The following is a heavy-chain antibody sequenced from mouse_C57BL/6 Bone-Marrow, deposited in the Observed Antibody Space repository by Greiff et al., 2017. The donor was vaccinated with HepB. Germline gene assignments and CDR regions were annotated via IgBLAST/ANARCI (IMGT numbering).Heavy chain of an antibody. D-gene: IGHD1-1*01. CDR3: ASYYYGSSRSYWYFDV. CDR1: GYAFTNYL. CDR2: INPGSGGT. V-gene: IGHV1-54*01. J-gene: IGHJ1*03. Sequence: QVQLQQSGAELVRPGTSVKVSCKASGYAFTNYLIEWVKQRPGQGLEWIGVINPGSGGTNYNEKFKGKATLTADNSSSTAYMQLSSLTSEDSAVYFCASYYYGSSRSYWYFDVWGTGTTVTVSS.